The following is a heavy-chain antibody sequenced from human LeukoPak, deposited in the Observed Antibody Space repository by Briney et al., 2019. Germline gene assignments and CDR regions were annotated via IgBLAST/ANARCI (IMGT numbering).Heavy chain of an antibody. CDR1: GFTLSSYA. D-gene: IGHD3-22*01. V-gene: IGHV3-30-3*01. J-gene: IGHJ4*02. CDR3: ARGMYYYDSSDIGGGYYFDY. CDR2: ISYDGSNK. Sequence: GGSLRLSCAASGFTLSSYAMHWVRQAPGKGLEWVAVISYDGSNKYYADSVKGRFTISRDKSKKTVFLQMNSLRAEDTAVYYCARGMYYYDSSDIGGGYYFDYWGQGTLVTVSS.